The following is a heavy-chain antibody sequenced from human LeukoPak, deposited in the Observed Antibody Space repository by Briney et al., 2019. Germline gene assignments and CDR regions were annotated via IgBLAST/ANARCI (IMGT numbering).Heavy chain of an antibody. J-gene: IGHJ4*02. CDR1: GFTVSSTY. CDR3: ASRHCSGGGCYFAGADPFDY. CDR2: IYSGGNI. Sequence: GGSLRLSCAASGFTVSSTYMSWVRQAPGKGLEWVSVIYSGGNIYYIDSVKGRFTISRDTSKNTLYLQMNSLRVEDTAVYFCASRHCSGGGCYFAGADPFDYWGQGTLVTVSS. D-gene: IGHD2-15*01. V-gene: IGHV3-53*01.